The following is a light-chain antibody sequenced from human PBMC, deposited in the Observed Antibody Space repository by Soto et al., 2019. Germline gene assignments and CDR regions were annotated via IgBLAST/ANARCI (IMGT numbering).Light chain of an antibody. J-gene: IGKJ4*01. CDR2: DAS. V-gene: IGKV3-11*01. CDR1: QSIRSF. CDR3: QQRSNWPPALS. Sequence: MVLTQSPATLSLSPGEAASLHVRASQSIRSFLAWYQHKPGQAPRLLIYDASNRATGIPARFSGSGSGTDFTLTISSLEPEDFAVYYCQQRSNWPPALSFGGGTKVDI.